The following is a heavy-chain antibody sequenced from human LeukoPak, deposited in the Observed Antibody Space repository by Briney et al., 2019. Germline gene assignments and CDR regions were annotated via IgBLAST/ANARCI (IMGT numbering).Heavy chain of an antibody. CDR3: ARDRRTWGDYVDH. CDR2: IKQDGSEK. V-gene: IGHV3-7*01. J-gene: IGHJ4*02. CDR1: GFTFSSYW. D-gene: IGHD1-26*01. Sequence: GGSLRLSCAASGFTFSSYWMSWVRQAPGKGLEWVANIKQDGSEKYYVDSVKGRFTISRDNAKNSLYLQMNSLRAEDTAVYYCARDRRTWGDYVDHWGQGTLVTVSS.